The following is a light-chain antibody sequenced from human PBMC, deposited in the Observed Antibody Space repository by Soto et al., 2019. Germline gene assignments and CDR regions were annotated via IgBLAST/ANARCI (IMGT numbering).Light chain of an antibody. J-gene: IGKJ1*01. V-gene: IGKV1-27*01. Sequence: DIQMTQSPSSLSASVGDRVTITCLASQGISNYLAWYQQKPGKVPRLLIFAASTLQSGAPSRFRGAGSETDFTLTINGLQPEDVATYYCQKYNSAPWKFGQGTKVDIK. CDR2: AAS. CDR3: QKYNSAPWK. CDR1: QGISNY.